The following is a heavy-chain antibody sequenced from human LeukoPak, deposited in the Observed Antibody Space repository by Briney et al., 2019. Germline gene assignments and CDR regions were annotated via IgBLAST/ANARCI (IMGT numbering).Heavy chain of an antibody. D-gene: IGHD1-26*01. CDR1: GFTVSSNY. V-gene: IGHV3-53*01. J-gene: IGHJ4*02. CDR3: ARDRISGSYYGFDY. CDR2: IYSGGSA. Sequence: GGSLRLSCAASGFTVSSNYMSWVRQAPGKGLEWVSVIYSGGSAYYADSVKGRFTISRDNSKNTLYLQMNSLRAEDTAVYYCARDRISGSYYGFDYWGQGTLVTVSS.